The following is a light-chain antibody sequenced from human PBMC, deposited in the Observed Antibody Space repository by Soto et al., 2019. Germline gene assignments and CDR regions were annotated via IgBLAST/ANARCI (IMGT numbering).Light chain of an antibody. CDR1: QCVHSRY. CDR3: QQYDSSPIT. J-gene: IGKJ5*01. CDR2: GAS. Sequence: EILWTHTPRTLSLSPEGKATPLCRASQCVHSRYLAWYQQKPGQPPRLLIYGASSRATGIPDRFSGSGSGTDFTLTISRLEPDDFVVYFCQQYDSSPITFGQGTRLEI. V-gene: IGKV3-20*01.